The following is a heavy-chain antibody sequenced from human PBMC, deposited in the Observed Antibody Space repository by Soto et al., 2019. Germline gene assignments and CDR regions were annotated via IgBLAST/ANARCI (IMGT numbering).Heavy chain of an antibody. J-gene: IGHJ4*02. V-gene: IGHV3-49*05. CDR1: GFTFGDYA. Sequence: EVQLVESGGGLVNPGRSLRLSCTASGFTFGDYAMSWFRQAPGKGLEWVGFIRSKAYGGTTEYAASVKGRFTISRDDSKSIAYLQMNSLKTEDTAVYYCTREGYPIFGVVKDFDYWGQGTLVTVSS. CDR2: IRSKAYGGTT. CDR3: TREGYPIFGVVKDFDY. D-gene: IGHD3-3*01.